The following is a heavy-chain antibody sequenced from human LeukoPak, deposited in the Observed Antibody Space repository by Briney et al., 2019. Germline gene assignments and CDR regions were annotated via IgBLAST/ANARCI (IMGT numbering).Heavy chain of an antibody. CDR1: AFSVTSNY. CDR2: FYKDGST. CDR3: TRDSGGDTNGYPSR. J-gene: IGHJ4*02. Sequence: GGSLRLSCATSAFSVTSNYMSWVRQAPGKGLEWVSVFYKDGSTYHADSVKGRFTISRDNAKNTVNLHMNTLRVEDTGLYYCTRDSGGDTNGYPSRWGQGTLVTVSS. V-gene: IGHV3-66*01. D-gene: IGHD2-8*01.